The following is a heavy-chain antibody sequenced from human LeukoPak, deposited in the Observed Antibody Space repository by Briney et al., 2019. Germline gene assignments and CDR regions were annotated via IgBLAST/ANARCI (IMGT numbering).Heavy chain of an antibody. D-gene: IGHD2-21*01. CDR3: ARVASPLPYSFDY. CDR1: GFTFSSYS. J-gene: IGHJ4*02. Sequence: GGSLRLSCAASGFTFSSYSMNWVRQAPGKGLEWVSSISSSSSYIYYADSVKGRFTISRDNAKNSLYLQMNSLRAEDTAVYYCARVASPLPYSFDYWGQGTLVTVSS. V-gene: IGHV3-21*01. CDR2: ISSSSSYI.